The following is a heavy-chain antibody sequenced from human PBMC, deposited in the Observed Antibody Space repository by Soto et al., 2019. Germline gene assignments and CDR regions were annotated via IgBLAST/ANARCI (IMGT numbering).Heavy chain of an antibody. Sequence: SKTLSLTCAVSGCSISSSNWWSWVCKPPGKGLEWIGEIYHSGSTNYNPSLKSRVTISVDKSKNQFSLKLSSVTAADTAVYYCARLYMVRGVMDWFDPWGQGTLVTVS. CDR3: ARLYMVRGVMDWFDP. D-gene: IGHD3-10*01. CDR2: IYHSGST. V-gene: IGHV4-4*02. J-gene: IGHJ5*02. CDR1: GCSISSSNW.